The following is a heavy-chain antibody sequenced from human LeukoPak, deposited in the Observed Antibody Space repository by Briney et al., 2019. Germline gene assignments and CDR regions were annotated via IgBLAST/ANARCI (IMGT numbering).Heavy chain of an antibody. D-gene: IGHD5-24*01. Sequence: PGGSLRLSCAASGFTFSSYGMHWVRQAPGKGLEWVAVISGPGPSTVYADSVKGRFTISRDNSKNTLFLQLDSLRVEDTAIYYCAKEEMPHAFDLWGQGTMVTVSS. J-gene: IGHJ3*01. V-gene: IGHV3-NL1*01. CDR3: AKEEMPHAFDL. CDR2: ISGPGPST. CDR1: GFTFSSYG.